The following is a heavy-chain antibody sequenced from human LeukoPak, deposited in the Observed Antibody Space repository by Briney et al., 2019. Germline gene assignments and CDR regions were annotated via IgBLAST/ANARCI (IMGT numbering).Heavy chain of an antibody. Sequence: SETQSLTCTVCGGPISSYYWSWLRQPAGKGLVGSGRIYSSGSTNYNPSLKSRVTRSVDTSKNQFSLNLSSVTAADTAVYYCAREQGIAAAQALLGYYYYYMDVWGKGTTVTVSS. J-gene: IGHJ6*03. CDR1: GGPISSYY. CDR3: AREQGIAAAQALLGYYYYYMDV. CDR2: IYSSGST. V-gene: IGHV4-4*07. D-gene: IGHD6-13*01.